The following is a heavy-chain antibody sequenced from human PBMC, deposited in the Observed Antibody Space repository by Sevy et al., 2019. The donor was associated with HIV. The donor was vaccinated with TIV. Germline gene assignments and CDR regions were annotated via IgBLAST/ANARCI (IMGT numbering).Heavy chain of an antibody. V-gene: IGHV3-23*01. CDR3: AKDLLEWAKTWGENYFDY. CDR2: ISGSGGST. J-gene: IGHJ4*02. CDR1: GFTFSSYA. D-gene: IGHD3-3*01. Sequence: GGYLRLSCAASGFTFSSYAMSWVRQAPGKGLEWVSAISGSGGSTYYADSVKGRFTISRDNSKNTLYLQMNSLRAEDTAVYYCAKDLLEWAKTWGENYFDYWGQGTLVTVSS.